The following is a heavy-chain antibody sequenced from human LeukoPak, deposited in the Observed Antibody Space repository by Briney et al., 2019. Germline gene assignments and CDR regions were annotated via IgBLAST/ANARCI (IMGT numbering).Heavy chain of an antibody. CDR3: ARTGYSSSLTPGGDY. CDR2: IYYSGST. D-gene: IGHD6-13*01. Sequence: SETLSLTCAVSGGSISSGGYSWSWIRQPPGKGLEWIGYIYYSGSTYYNPSLKSRVTISVDTSKNQFSLKLSSVTAADTAVYYCARTGYSSSLTPGGDYWGQGTLVTVSS. J-gene: IGHJ4*02. CDR1: GGSISSGGYS. V-gene: IGHV4-30-4*07.